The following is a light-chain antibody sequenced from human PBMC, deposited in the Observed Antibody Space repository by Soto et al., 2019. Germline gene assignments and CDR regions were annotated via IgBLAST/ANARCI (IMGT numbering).Light chain of an antibody. J-gene: IGKJ1*01. V-gene: IGKV3-20*01. CDR1: QSVSSY. Sequence: SVLTQSPATLSLSPGERATLSCRASQSVSSYLAWYQQKPGQAPRLLIYAASSRATGTPDRFSGSGSGTDFTLTINRLEPEDFALYYCQQYGSSPPTFGQGTKVDIK. CDR2: AAS. CDR3: QQYGSSPPT.